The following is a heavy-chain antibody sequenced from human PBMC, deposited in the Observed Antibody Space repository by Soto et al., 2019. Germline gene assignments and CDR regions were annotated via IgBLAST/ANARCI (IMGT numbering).Heavy chain of an antibody. CDR2: ISSNGGST. J-gene: IGHJ6*02. D-gene: IGHD3-10*01. V-gene: IGHV3-64D*08. Sequence: PGGSLRLSCSASGFTFSTFAMHWVRQAPGKGLEYVSAISSNGGSTYNADSVKGRFTISRDNSKNTLSLQMSNLRVDDTATYYCVKSSGGTIITGKANYFYGLYVWSQGTTVPVSS. CDR1: GFTFSTFA. CDR3: VKSSGGTIITGKANYFYGLYV.